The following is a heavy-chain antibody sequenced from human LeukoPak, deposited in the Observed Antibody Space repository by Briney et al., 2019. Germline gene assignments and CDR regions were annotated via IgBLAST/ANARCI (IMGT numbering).Heavy chain of an antibody. J-gene: IGHJ4*02. Sequence: ASVKVSCKASGYIFTGYYLHWGRQAPGQGLEWMGWINPNNGGTKSAQKFQGRVTMTRDTSISTAYLELSSLRSDDTAIYYCARGAEQQRLAHFDYWGQGTLVTVS. CDR2: INPNNGGT. V-gene: IGHV1-2*02. D-gene: IGHD1/OR15-1a*01. CDR1: GYIFTGYY. CDR3: ARGAEQQRLAHFDY.